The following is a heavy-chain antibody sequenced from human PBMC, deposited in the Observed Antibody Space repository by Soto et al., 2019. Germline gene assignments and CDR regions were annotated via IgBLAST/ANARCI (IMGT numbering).Heavy chain of an antibody. CDR2: IYYSGST. CDR3: ARVFLELFPNSSGRYYYYMDV. Sequence: SETLSLTCTVSGGSISSYYWSWIRQPPGKGLEWIGYIYYSGSTNYNPSLKSRVTISVDTSKNQFSLKLSSVTAADTAVYYCARVFLELFPNSSGRYYYYMDVWDKGPTVTVSS. CDR1: GGSISSYY. V-gene: IGHV4-59*08. J-gene: IGHJ6*03. D-gene: IGHD3-3*01.